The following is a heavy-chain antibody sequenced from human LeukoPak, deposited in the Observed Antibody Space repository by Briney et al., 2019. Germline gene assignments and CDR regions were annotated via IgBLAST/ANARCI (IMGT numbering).Heavy chain of an antibody. J-gene: IGHJ4*02. CDR1: GFTFSNAW. V-gene: IGHV3-15*01. Sequence: GGSLRLSRAASGFTFSNAWMSWVRQAPGKGLEWVGRIKSKTDGGTTDYAAPVKGRFTISRDDSKNTLYLQMNSLKTEDTAVYYCTTDTLVGYCSGGSCYYDYWGQGTLVTVSS. CDR2: IKSKTDGGTT. D-gene: IGHD2-15*01. CDR3: TTDTLVGYCSGGSCYYDY.